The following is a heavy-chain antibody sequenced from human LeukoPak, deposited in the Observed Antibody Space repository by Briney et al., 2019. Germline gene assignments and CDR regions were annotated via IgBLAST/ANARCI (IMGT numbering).Heavy chain of an antibody. Sequence: GGSLRLSCGASGFTFSSYGMHWVRQAPGKGLEWVAFIRYDGSNKYYADSVKGRFTISRDISENTLYLQMNSLRAEDTALYYCARRVYYYDTSPTLLGMGFDYWGQGTLVTVSS. J-gene: IGHJ4*02. V-gene: IGHV3-30*02. CDR3: ARRVYYYDTSPTLLGMGFDY. CDR1: GFTFSSYG. D-gene: IGHD3-22*01. CDR2: IRYDGSNK.